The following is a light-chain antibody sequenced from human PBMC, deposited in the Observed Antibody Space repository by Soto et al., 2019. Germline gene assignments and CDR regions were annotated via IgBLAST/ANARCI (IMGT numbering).Light chain of an antibody. J-gene: IGLJ2*01. CDR2: GNS. Sequence: QLVLTQPPSVSGAPGQRVTISCTGSCSNIGAGYDVHWYQQLPGTAPKLLIYGNSNRPSGVPDRFSGSKSGTSASLAITGLQADDEADYYCQSYDSSLSVVFGGGTKLTVL. V-gene: IGLV1-40*01. CDR3: QSYDSSLSVV. CDR1: CSNIGAGYD.